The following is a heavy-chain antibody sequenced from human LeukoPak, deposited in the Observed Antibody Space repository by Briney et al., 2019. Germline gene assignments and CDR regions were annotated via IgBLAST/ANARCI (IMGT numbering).Heavy chain of an antibody. CDR1: GFTFSYSA. J-gene: IGHJ3*02. CDR2: IGTGGNLI. Sequence: GGSLRLSCAPSGFTFSYSAINWVRQGPGKGLEWVAYIGTGGNLIVYADSVRGRFTISRDDAQNSVYLQMNSLRVEDTAVYYCARLITYYYDSSGYIDAFDIWGQGTMVTVSS. V-gene: IGHV3-48*01. D-gene: IGHD3-22*01. CDR3: ARLITYYYDSSGYIDAFDI.